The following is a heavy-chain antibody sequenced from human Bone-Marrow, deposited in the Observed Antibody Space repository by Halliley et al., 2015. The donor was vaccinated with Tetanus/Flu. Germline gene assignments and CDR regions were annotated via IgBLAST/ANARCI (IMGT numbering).Heavy chain of an antibody. CDR1: GGSLSDSY. Sequence: GLVKPSETLTLTCSVSGGSLSDSYWNWIRQSPGRGLEWIGYVFYSGGTNYNPSLKSRVTVSVDTSSNQFSLRLSSVTAADTAIYYCARGGGWTGGSFDRWGQGILVTVSS. D-gene: IGHD2-15*01. CDR2: VFYSGGT. J-gene: IGHJ4*02. V-gene: IGHV4-59*08. CDR3: ARGGGWTGGSFDR.